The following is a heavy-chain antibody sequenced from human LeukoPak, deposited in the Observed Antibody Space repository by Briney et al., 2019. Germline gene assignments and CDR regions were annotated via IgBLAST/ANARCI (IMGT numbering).Heavy chain of an antibody. CDR2: IKQDGSEK. J-gene: IGHJ6*03. Sequence: GESLRLSCAASGFNFRNYWMSWVRQAPGKGLEWVAKIKQDGSEKYYVDPVKGRFTISRDNAKNSLYLQMNSLRVEDTAVYYCARDSARPLGYYYYYMDVWGKGTTVTVSS. V-gene: IGHV3-7*01. CDR1: GFNFRNYW. D-gene: IGHD6-6*01. CDR3: ARDSARPLGYYYYYMDV.